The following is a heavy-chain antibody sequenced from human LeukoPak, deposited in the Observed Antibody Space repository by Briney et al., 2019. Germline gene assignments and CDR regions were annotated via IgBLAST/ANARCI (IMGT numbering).Heavy chain of an antibody. CDR1: GFTFDDYA. CDR2: ISYDGSNK. CDR3: AKDAYYYDSSGYYFYYYYGMDV. V-gene: IGHV3-30*18. J-gene: IGHJ6*02. D-gene: IGHD3-22*01. Sequence: PGRSLRLSCAASGFTFDDYAMHWVRQAPGKGLEWVAVISYDGSNKYYADSVKGRFTISRDNSKNTLYLQMNSLRAEDTAVYYCAKDAYYYDSSGYYFYYYYGMDVWGQGTTVTVSS.